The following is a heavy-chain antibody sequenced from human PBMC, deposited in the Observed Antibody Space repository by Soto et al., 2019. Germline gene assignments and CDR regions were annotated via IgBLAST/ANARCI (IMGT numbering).Heavy chain of an antibody. Sequence: AQLVESGGGLVQPGGSLRLSCAGSGFTFSNYWMHWFRQAPGKGLEWVSRIDHDGPTDYADSVRGRFTISRDNAENTLYLQMNSLRPEDTAVYYCVRDSHGDYWGQGTLVTVSS. J-gene: IGHJ4*02. V-gene: IGHV3-74*01. CDR2: IDHDGPT. CDR1: GFTFSNYW. CDR3: VRDSHGDY.